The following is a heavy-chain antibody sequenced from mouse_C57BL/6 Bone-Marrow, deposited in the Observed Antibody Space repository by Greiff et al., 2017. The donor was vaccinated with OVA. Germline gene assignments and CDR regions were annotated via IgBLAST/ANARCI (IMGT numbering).Heavy chain of an antibody. D-gene: IGHD1-1*01. CDR2: IDTSDSYT. CDR3: ARDYSGFLYPMDY. V-gene: IGHV1-69*01. Sequence: QVQLQQPGAELVMPGASVKLSCKASGYTFTSYWMHWVKQRPGQGLEWIGAIDTSDSYTNYHQKFKGKSTLTVEKSSSTAYMQLSSLTSEDSAVYYCARDYSGFLYPMDYWGQGTSVTVSS. CDR1: GYTFTSYW. J-gene: IGHJ4*01.